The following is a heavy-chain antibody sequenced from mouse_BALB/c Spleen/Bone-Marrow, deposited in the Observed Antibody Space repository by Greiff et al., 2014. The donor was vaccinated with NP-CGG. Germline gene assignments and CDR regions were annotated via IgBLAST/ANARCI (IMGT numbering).Heavy chain of an antibody. V-gene: IGHV14-3*02. CDR3: AMYYYGRSLFAY. J-gene: IGHJ3*01. Sequence: EVQLQQSGAELVKPGASVKLSCTASGFNIKDTYMHWVKQRPEQGLEWIGRIDPANGNTKYDPKFQGKATITADTSSNTAYLQLSSLTSEDTAVYYCAMYYYGRSLFAYWGQGTLVTVSA. CDR2: IDPANGNT. D-gene: IGHD1-1*01. CDR1: GFNIKDTY.